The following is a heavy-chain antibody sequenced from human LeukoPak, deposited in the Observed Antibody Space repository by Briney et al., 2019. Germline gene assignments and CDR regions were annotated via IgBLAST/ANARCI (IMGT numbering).Heavy chain of an antibody. CDR1: GFTFSSYS. CDR2: ISSSSSTI. V-gene: IGHV3-48*01. CDR3: QGLGYCSSTSCYRLYDY. D-gene: IGHD2-2*01. Sequence: PGGSLRLSCAASGFTFSSYSMNWVRQAPGKGLEWVSYISSSSSTIYYADSVKGRFTISRDNAKNSLYLQMNSLRAEDTAVYYCQGLGYCSSTSCYRLYDYWGQGTLVTVSS. J-gene: IGHJ4*02.